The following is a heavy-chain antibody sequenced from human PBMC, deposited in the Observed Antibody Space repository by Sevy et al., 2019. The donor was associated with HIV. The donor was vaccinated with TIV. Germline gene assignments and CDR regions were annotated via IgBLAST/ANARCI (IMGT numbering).Heavy chain of an antibody. CDR1: GYTFTSYD. J-gene: IGHJ6*02. D-gene: IGHD2-15*01. Sequence: ASVKVSCKASGYTFTSYDINWVRQATGQGLEWMGWMNPNSGNTGYAQKFQGRVTMTRNTSISTAYMELSSLRSVDTAVYYCARSPIVVVVAATLYYYYGMDVWGQGTTVTVSS. V-gene: IGHV1-8*01. CDR2: MNPNSGNT. CDR3: ARSPIVVVVAATLYYYYGMDV.